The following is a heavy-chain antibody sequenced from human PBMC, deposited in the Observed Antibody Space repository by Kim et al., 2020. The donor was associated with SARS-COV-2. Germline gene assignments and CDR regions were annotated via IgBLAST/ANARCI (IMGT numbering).Heavy chain of an antibody. V-gene: IGHV5-51*01. CDR1: GYSFTSYW. J-gene: IGHJ6*02. CDR3: ARLGRRSWSYSGMDV. CDR2: IYPGDSDT. Sequence: GESLKISCKGSGYSFTSYWISWVRQMPGKGLEWMGIIYPGDSDTRYSPSFQGQVTISADKSISTAYLQWSSLKASDTAMYYCARLGRRSWSYSGMDVWGQGTTVTVSS. D-gene: IGHD6-13*01.